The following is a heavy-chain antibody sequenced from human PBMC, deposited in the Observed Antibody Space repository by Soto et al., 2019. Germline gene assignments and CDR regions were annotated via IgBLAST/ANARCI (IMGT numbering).Heavy chain of an antibody. CDR2: IKSQTDGETT. CDR1: GFTFSNAW. V-gene: IGHV3-15*01. J-gene: IGHJ5*02. D-gene: IGHD3-10*01. Sequence: GGSLRLSCAASGFTFSNAWMTWVRQAPGKGLEWVGRIKSQTDGETTDYAAPVKGRFTISKDDSKTTLYLQMNSLKIEDTAVYYCIANIVRGTWFDPWGQGTLVTVSS. CDR3: IANIVRGTWFDP.